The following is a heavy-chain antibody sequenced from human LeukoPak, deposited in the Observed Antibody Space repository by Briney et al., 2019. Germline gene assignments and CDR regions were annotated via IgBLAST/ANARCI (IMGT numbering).Heavy chain of an antibody. Sequence: SVKVSCKASGGTFSSYTISWVRQAPGQGLEWMGRIIPILGIANYAQKFQGRATITADKSTSTAYMELSSLRSEDTAVYYCARGRGYCSSTSCYNPFDYWGQGTLVTVSS. V-gene: IGHV1-69*02. J-gene: IGHJ4*02. D-gene: IGHD2-2*02. CDR1: GGTFSSYT. CDR3: ARGRGYCSSTSCYNPFDY. CDR2: IIPILGIA.